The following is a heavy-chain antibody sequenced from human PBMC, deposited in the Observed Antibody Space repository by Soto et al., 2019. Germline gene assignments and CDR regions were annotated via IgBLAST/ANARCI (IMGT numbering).Heavy chain of an antibody. CDR2: ISSSSSYI. Sequence: AGGSLRLSCAASGFTFSSYIMNGVRQAPGKGLEWVSSISSSSSYIYYADSVKGRFTISRDNAKNSLYLQMNSLRAEDTAVYYCASRDVYYYYGMDVWGQGTTVTVSS. CDR1: GFTFSSYI. V-gene: IGHV3-21*01. J-gene: IGHJ6*02. CDR3: ASRDVYYYYGMDV.